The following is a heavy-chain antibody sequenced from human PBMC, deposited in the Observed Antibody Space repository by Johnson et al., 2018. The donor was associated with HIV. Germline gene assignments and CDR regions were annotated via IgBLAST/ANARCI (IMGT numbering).Heavy chain of an antibody. CDR1: GFTFSSYA. V-gene: IGHV3-30-3*01. J-gene: IGHJ3*02. Sequence: VQLVESGGGVVQPGRSLRLSCVASGFTFSSYAMHWVRQAPGKGLEWVAVISYDGSNKYYADSVKGRFTISRDNSKNTLYLQMNSLRAEDTAVFYCTYSSAWSPGAFDIWGQGTMVTVSS. D-gene: IGHD6-19*01. CDR2: ISYDGSNK. CDR3: TYSSAWSPGAFDI.